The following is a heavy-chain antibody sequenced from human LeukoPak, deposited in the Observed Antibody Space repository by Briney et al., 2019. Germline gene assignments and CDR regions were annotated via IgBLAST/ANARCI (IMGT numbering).Heavy chain of an antibody. CDR1: GYTFTSYG. Sequence: ASVKVSCKASGYTFTSYGISWVRQAPGQGLEWMGWISAYNGNTNYAQNLQGRVTMTTDTATSTAYMELRSLRSDDTAVYYCARASGRYYSGWEFDSWGQGTLVTVSS. J-gene: IGHJ4*02. D-gene: IGHD1-26*01. V-gene: IGHV1-18*01. CDR3: ARASGRYYSGWEFDS. CDR2: ISAYNGNT.